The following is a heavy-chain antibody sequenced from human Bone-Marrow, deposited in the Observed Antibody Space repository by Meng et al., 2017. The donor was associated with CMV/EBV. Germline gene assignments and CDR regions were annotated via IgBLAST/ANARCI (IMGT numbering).Heavy chain of an antibody. CDR2: ISAYNGNT. CDR1: GYTFTSYG. CDR3: ARVPRYSSSWYWFDP. V-gene: IGHV1-18*01. D-gene: IGHD6-13*01. J-gene: IGHJ5*02. Sequence: ASVKVSCKASGYTFTSYGISWVRQAPGQGLEWMGWISAYNGNTNYAQKLQGRVTMTTDTSTSTAYMELSSLRSEDTAVYYCARVPRYSSSWYWFDPWGQGTLVTVSS.